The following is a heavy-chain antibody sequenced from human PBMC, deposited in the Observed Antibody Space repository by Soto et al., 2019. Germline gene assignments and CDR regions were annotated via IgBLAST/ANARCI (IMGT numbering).Heavy chain of an antibody. Sequence: PSETPSLTCAVSGGSISSSNWWSWVRQPPGKGLEWIGEIYHSGSTNYNPSLKSRVTISVDKSKNQFSLKLSSVTAADTAVYYCAREMVRGRNYYGMDVWGQGTTVTVSS. J-gene: IGHJ6*02. D-gene: IGHD3-10*01. CDR1: GGSISSSNW. CDR2: IYHSGST. CDR3: AREMVRGRNYYGMDV. V-gene: IGHV4-4*02.